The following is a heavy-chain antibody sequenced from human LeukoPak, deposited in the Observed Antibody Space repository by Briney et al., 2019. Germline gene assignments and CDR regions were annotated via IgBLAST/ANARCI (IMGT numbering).Heavy chain of an antibody. CDR2: INPNRGGT. V-gene: IGHV1-2*04. J-gene: IGHJ4*02. Sequence: ASVTVPYKASGYTFTGYYMHWVRQAPGQGREWMGWINPNRGGTNYAQKFQGWVTMTRDTSISTAYMELSTLRSDDTAVYYCATLSTVSKHFDYWGQGTLVTVSS. CDR3: ATLSTVSKHFDY. CDR1: GYTFTGYY. D-gene: IGHD4-11*01.